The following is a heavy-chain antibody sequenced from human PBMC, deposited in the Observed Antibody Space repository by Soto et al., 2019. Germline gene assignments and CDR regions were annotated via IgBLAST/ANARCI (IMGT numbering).Heavy chain of an antibody. D-gene: IGHD6-6*01. V-gene: IGHV4-4*07. CDR3: ARSYSIAARSLYYYGMDV. CDR1: GGSISSYY. Sequence: SETLSLTCTVSGGSISSYYWSWIRQPAGKGLEWIGRIYTSGSTNYNPSLKSRVTMSVDTSKNQFSLKLSSVTAADTAVYYCARSYSIAARSLYYYGMDVWGQGTRVTAP. CDR2: IYTSGST. J-gene: IGHJ6*02.